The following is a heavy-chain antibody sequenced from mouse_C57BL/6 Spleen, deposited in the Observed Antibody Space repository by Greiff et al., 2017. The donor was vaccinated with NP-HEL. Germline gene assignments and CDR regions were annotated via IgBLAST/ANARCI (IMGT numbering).Heavy chain of an antibody. CDR3: ARWGVHYFDY. Sequence: EVQLVESGGGLVQPGGSLSLSCAASGFTFTDYYMSWVRQPPGKALEWLGFIRNKANGYTTEYSASVKGRFTISRDNSQSILYLQMNALRAEDSATYYCARWGVHYFDYWGQGTTLTVSS. V-gene: IGHV7-3*01. CDR2: IRNKANGYTT. CDR1: GFTFTDYY. J-gene: IGHJ2*01.